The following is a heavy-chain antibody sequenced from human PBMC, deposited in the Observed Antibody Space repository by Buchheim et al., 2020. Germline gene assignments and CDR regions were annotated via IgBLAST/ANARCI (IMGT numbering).Heavy chain of an antibody. J-gene: IGHJ4*02. Sequence: QVQLQESGPGLVKPSETLSLTCTVSGDSVSSSSYYWSWIRQPPRKGLEWIGYSYYTGSTNYNPSLKSRLTTSVDTSKHQFSLKLSSVTAADTAVYYCARESRYSYGFGNYWGQGTL. CDR3: ARESRYSYGFGNY. CDR1: GDSVSSSSYY. CDR2: SYYTGST. V-gene: IGHV4-61*01. D-gene: IGHD5-18*01.